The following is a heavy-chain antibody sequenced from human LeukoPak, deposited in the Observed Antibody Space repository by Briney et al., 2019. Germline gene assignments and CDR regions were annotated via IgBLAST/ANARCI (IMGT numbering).Heavy chain of an antibody. J-gene: IGHJ6*03. D-gene: IGHD2-2*01. CDR3: ARDYCSSTSCYRYYYMDV. CDR2: ISFDGSNK. Sequence: QSGGSLRLSCAASGFTFSSYAMHWVRQAPGKGLEWVAVISFDGSNKYYADSVKGRFTISRDNSKNTLYLQMNSLRAEDTAVYYCARDYCSSTSCYRYYYMDVWGKGTTVTVSS. CDR1: GFTFSSYA. V-gene: IGHV3-30*04.